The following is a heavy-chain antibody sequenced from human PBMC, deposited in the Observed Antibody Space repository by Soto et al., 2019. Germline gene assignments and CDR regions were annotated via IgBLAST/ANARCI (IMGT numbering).Heavy chain of an antibody. D-gene: IGHD5-18*01. Sequence: EVQLLESGGKLVQPGGSLTLSCAASGFTFSTYAMAWVRQAPGKGLEWVSGVSASGLNTDYADPVKGRFYISRDNSKNTGALDMDRRRSGDTGLYYRAEGRPRGASGYVFDYWGQGTPVTVSS. J-gene: IGHJ4*02. CDR2: VSASGLNT. CDR1: GFTFSTYA. CDR3: AEGRPRGASGYVFDY. V-gene: IGHV3-23*01.